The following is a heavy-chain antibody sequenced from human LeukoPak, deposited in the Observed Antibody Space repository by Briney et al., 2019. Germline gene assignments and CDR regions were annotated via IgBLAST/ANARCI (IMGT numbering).Heavy chain of an antibody. CDR1: GFTVSSSS. J-gene: IGHJ6*02. V-gene: IGHV3-66*01. D-gene: IGHD6-19*01. Sequence: GGSLRLSCAASGFTVSSSSMNWVRLGPGKGLEWVSVISSDGNTYYADSGKGRFTISRDNSRNTLSLQMHGLRADDTAVYYCARGQEQFSSPWQWGPRRKNFYYYGMDVWGQGTTVTVSS. CDR3: ARGQEQFSSPWQWGPRRKNFYYYGMDV. CDR2: ISSDGNT.